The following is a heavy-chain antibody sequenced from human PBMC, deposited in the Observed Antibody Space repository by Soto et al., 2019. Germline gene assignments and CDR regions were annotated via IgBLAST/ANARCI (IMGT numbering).Heavy chain of an antibody. CDR2: IIPVIGTP. D-gene: IGHD3-10*01. V-gene: IGHV1-69*01. CDR3: ARGPIVRGVALYGMDV. CDR1: GDTLSTYA. J-gene: IGHJ6*02. Sequence: QVQLVQSGAEVKKPGSSVKVSCKASGDTLSTYAISWVRQAPGQGLQWMGGIIPVIGTPNYAQKFQGRVTITTDESTRTAYMGLGRLRCEGTAVYYLARGPIVRGVALYGMDVWGQGTTVTVSS.